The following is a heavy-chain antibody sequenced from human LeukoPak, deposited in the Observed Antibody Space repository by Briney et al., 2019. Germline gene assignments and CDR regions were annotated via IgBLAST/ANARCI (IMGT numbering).Heavy chain of an antibody. CDR1: GGSISSTNW. CDR3: ARGGSWYRFDS. J-gene: IGHJ4*02. V-gene: IGHV4-61*01. D-gene: IGHD6-13*01. CDR2: IYYSGST. Sequence: SGTLSLTCAVSGGSISSTNWWSWIRQPPGMRLEWIGYIYYSGSTNYNPSLKSRVTILVDTSKNQFSLKLSSVTAADTAVYYCARGGSWYRFDSWGQGTLVTVSS.